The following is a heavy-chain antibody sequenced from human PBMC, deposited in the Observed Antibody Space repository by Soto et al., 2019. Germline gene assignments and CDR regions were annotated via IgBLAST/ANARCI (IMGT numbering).Heavy chain of an antibody. CDR3: AKGNHLAIYDLRSGYPSCLDN. CDR1: GFTFSSYG. J-gene: IGHJ4*02. CDR2: ISYDGSNK. Sequence: GGSLRLSCAASGFTFSSYGMHWSRQAPGKGLEWVAVISYDGSNKYYADSVKGRFTISRDNSKNTLYLQMNSLRAEDTAVYYCAKGNHLAIYDLRSGYPSCLDNWGEGTLVTV. D-gene: IGHD3-3*01. V-gene: IGHV3-30*18.